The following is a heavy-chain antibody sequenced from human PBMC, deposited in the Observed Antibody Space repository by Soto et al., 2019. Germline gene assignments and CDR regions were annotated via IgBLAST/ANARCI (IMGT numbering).Heavy chain of an antibody. D-gene: IGHD6-19*01. V-gene: IGHV3-23*01. Sequence: GXLRLSCASSGFXFSYYALIWVRQAPGKGLEWVSDISGSGGSTYHADSVKGRFTISRDNSKNTLYLQMNILRAEDTAVYYCATPLTIAVAGSFHYWGQGSLCTVSS. CDR3: ATPLTIAVAGSFHY. J-gene: IGHJ4*02. CDR2: ISGSGGST. CDR1: GFXFSYYA.